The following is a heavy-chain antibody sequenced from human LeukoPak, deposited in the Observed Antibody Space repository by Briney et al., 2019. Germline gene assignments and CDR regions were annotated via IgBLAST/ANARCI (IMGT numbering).Heavy chain of an antibody. CDR3: AAGVRGSGSYFAFDI. CDR2: IVVGSGNT. CDR1: GFTFTSSA. V-gene: IGHV1-58*01. J-gene: IGHJ3*02. D-gene: IGHD3-10*01. Sequence: GTSVTVSCKASGFTFTSSAVQWVRQARGQRLEWIGWIVVGSGNTNYAQKFQERVTITRDMSTSTAYMELSSLRSEDTAVYYCAAGVRGSGSYFAFDIWGQGTMVTVSS.